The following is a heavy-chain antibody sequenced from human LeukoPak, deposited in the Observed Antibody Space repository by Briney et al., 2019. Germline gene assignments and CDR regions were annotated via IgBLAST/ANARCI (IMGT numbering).Heavy chain of an antibody. Sequence: ASVKVSCKGSGYPFTTYDIHWVRQATGQGLEWMGWMNSNDGNTGYAQKFQGRITLTRDTSISTAYMELSSLTSEDTAVYYCARDGFGDYGAYWGRGTLVTVSS. CDR1: GYPFTTYD. D-gene: IGHD4-17*01. CDR3: ARDGFGDYGAY. V-gene: IGHV1-8*01. J-gene: IGHJ4*03. CDR2: MNSNDGNT.